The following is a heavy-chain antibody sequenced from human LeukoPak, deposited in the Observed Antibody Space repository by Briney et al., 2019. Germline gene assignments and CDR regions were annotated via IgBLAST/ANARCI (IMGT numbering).Heavy chain of an antibody. CDR3: ARDIVVVPAALGYMDV. V-gene: IGHV4-59*12. J-gene: IGHJ6*03. CDR1: GGSISSYY. Sequence: SETLSLTCTVSGGSISSYYWSWIRQPPGKGLEWIGYIYYSGSTNYNPSLKSRVTMSVDTSKNQFSLKLSSVTAADTAVYYCARDIVVVPAALGYMDVWGKGTTVTVSS. D-gene: IGHD2-2*01. CDR2: IYYSGST.